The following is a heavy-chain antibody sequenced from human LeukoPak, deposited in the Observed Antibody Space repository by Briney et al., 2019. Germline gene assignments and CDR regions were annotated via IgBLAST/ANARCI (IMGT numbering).Heavy chain of an antibody. CDR1: GFTFXSYS. Sequence: GGSLRLSCAASGFTFXSYSMNWVRQAPGXXXXWVSSIISSSSYIYYADSVKGRFTISRDNAKNSLYLQMNSLRAEDTAVYYCARGQDTYNWFDPWGQGTLVTVSS. J-gene: IGHJ5*02. V-gene: IGHV3-21*01. CDR3: ARGQDTYNWFDP. CDR2: IISSSSYI.